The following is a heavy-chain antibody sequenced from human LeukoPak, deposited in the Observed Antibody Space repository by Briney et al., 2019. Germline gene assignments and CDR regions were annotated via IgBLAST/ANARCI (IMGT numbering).Heavy chain of an antibody. Sequence: PGGSLRLSCAASGFIFSTYGMHWVRQAPGKGLEWAAVISDDGSNKYYEGSVKGRFTISRDNSKNTLYLQMNSLRAEDTAVYYCAKDDPTVTTGFDYWGQGTLVTVSS. CDR1: GFIFSTYG. CDR2: ISDDGSNK. V-gene: IGHV3-30*18. J-gene: IGHJ4*02. D-gene: IGHD4-17*01. CDR3: AKDDPTVTTGFDY.